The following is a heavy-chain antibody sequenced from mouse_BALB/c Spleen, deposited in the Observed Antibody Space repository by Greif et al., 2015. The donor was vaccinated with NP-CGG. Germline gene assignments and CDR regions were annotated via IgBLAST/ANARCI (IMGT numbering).Heavy chain of an antibody. CDR1: GYTFTSYY. J-gene: IGHJ3*01. CDR3: TRGDYYGYPAY. D-gene: IGHD1-2*01. CDR2: INPSNGGT. V-gene: IGHV1S81*02. Sequence: QVQLQQSGAELVKPGASVKLPCKASGYTFTSYYMYWVKQRPGQGLEWIGEINPSNGGTNFNEKFKSKATLTVDKSSSTAYMQLSSLTSEDSAVYYCTRGDYYGYPAYWGQGTLVTVSA.